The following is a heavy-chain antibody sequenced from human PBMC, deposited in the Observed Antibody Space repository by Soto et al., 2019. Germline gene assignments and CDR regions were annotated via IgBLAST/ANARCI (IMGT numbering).Heavy chain of an antibody. CDR1: GYTFNDYE. D-gene: IGHD2-2*01. Sequence: QEQLVQSAAEVKKPGASVKVSCMTSGYTFNDYEINWVRQATGQGLEWIGWMNPNSGETGYAQRFQDRVTMTTSSSLSTAYLELSSLTSEDTAVYYCARIAMPARPRWYNWFDPWGQGTLVTVSS. CDR2: MNPNSGET. V-gene: IGHV1-8*02. J-gene: IGHJ5*02. CDR3: ARIAMPARPRWYNWFDP.